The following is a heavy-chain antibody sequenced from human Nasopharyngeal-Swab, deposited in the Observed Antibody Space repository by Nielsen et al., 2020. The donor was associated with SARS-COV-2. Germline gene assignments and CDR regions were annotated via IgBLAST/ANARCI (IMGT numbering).Heavy chain of an antibody. D-gene: IGHD3-3*01. CDR3: ARDESGRFDY. J-gene: IGHJ4*02. V-gene: IGHV4-59*01. CDR2: IYYSGST. Sequence: SETLSLTCTASGGSISSYYWSWIRQPPGKGLEWIGYIYYSGSTNYNPSLKSRVTISVDTSKNQFSLKLSPVTAADTAVYYCARDESGRFDYWGQGTLVTVSS. CDR1: GGSISSYY.